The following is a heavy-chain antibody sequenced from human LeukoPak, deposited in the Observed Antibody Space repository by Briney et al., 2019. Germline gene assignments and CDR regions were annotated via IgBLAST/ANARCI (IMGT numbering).Heavy chain of an antibody. V-gene: IGHV3-7*02. D-gene: IGHD1-26*01. CDR3: ARIEVGATPGGTSDL. Sequence: GGSLRLPCEASGITFSTYWMNWVRQAPGKGLEWVANIKQDGSDKNYVDSVKGRFTISRDNAKNSLYLQMNSLRAEDAAVYYCARIEVGATPGGTSDLWGPGTMVTVSS. CDR1: GITFSTYW. J-gene: IGHJ3*01. CDR2: IKQDGSDK.